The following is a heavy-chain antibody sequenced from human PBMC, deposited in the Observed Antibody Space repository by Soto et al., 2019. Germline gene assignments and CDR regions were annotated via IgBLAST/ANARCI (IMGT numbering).Heavy chain of an antibody. CDR1: GFTFTSYG. D-gene: IGHD6-13*01. V-gene: IGHV3-30*18. CDR3: AKSARAIGSSSWYGPLEY. CDR2: ISYDGSNK. J-gene: IGHJ4*02. Sequence: GGSLRLSCPASGFTFTSYGMHWVRQAPGKGLDWVAVISYDGSNKYYADSVKGRFTISRDNSKNTLYLQMNSLRAEDTAVYYCAKSARAIGSSSWYGPLEYWGQGTLVTVSS.